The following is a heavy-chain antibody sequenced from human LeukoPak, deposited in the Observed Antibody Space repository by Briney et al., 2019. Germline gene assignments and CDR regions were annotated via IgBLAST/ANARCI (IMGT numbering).Heavy chain of an antibody. V-gene: IGHV3-23*01. CDR2: ITNSGGGT. D-gene: IGHD6-19*01. J-gene: IGHJ4*02. Sequence: GGSLRLSCAASGFTFTRSAMGWVRQAPGKGLEWVSCITNSGGGTYYADSVKGRFTISRDNSKNTLYLQMNSLRAEDTAVYYCAKDLWTDSSGWNYFDYWGQGTLVTVSS. CDR3: AKDLWTDSSGWNYFDY. CDR1: GFTFTRSA.